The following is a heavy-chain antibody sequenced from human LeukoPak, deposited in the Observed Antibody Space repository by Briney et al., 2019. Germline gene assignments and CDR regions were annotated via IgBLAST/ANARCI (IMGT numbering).Heavy chain of an antibody. CDR3: ATIPNCSSTSCSRHYYYYYGMDV. Sequence: ASVKVSCKASGYTFTSNYMHWVRQAPGKGLEWMGGFDPEDGETIYAQKFQGRVTMTEDTSTDTAYMELSSLRSEDTAVYYCATIPNCSSTSCSRHYYYYYGMDVWGQGTTVTVSS. CDR2: FDPEDGET. D-gene: IGHD2-2*01. CDR1: GYTFTSNY. V-gene: IGHV1-24*01. J-gene: IGHJ6*02.